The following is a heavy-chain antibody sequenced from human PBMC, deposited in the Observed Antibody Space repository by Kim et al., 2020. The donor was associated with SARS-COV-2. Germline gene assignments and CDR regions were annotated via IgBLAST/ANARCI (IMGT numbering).Heavy chain of an antibody. J-gene: IGHJ3*02. V-gene: IGHV1-2*02. D-gene: IGHD3-10*01. CDR3: ARIAPLGESLMIDI. Sequence: QKFQGRVTMTRDTSISTAYMELSRLRSDDTAVYYCARIAPLGESLMIDIWGQGTMVTVSS.